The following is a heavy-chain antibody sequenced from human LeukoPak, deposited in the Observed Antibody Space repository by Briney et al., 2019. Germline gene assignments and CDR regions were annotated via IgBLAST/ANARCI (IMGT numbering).Heavy chain of an antibody. V-gene: IGHV4-4*07. Sequence: SETLSLTCTVSGASISGFYWTWIRQPPGKGLEWIGRIYTSGSTNYNPSLKSRVTMSVDTSKNQFSLKLSSVTAADTAVYYCARGKFYYDSSGYYPYYFDYWGQGTLVTVSS. D-gene: IGHD3-22*01. CDR2: IYTSGST. CDR1: GASISGFY. CDR3: ARGKFYYDSSGYYPYYFDY. J-gene: IGHJ4*02.